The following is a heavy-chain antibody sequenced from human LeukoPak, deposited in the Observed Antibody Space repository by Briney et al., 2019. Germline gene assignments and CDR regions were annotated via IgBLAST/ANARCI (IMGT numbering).Heavy chain of an antibody. D-gene: IGHD3-10*01. CDR2: IWYEGSNK. CDR1: GFTFSNYA. V-gene: IGHV3-30*02. J-gene: IGHJ4*02. CDR3: AKDYLKIGRFGELEY. Sequence: PGGSLRLSCAASGFTFSNYAMHWVRQAPGKGLKWVAFIWYEGSNKNYADSVKGRFTISRDNSKNTLYLQMNSLRPEDTAVYYCAKDYLKIGRFGELEYWGQGTLVTVSS.